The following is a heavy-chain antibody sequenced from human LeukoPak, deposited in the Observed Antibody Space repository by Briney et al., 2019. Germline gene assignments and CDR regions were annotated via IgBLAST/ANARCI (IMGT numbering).Heavy chain of an antibody. D-gene: IGHD3-9*01. J-gene: IGHJ4*02. CDR3: VTNYDILTAYHGY. CDR1: GGSFSGYY. Sequence: PSETLSLTCAVYGGSFSGYYWSWIRQPPGKGLEWIGEINHSGVTNYNPSLKSRVTISEDTFKRQFSLKLSSVTAADTAVYYCVTNYDILTAYHGYWGQGTLVTVSS. CDR2: INHSGVT. V-gene: IGHV4-34*01.